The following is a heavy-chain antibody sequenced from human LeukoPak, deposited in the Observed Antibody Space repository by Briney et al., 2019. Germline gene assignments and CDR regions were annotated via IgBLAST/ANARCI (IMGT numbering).Heavy chain of an antibody. Sequence: PSETLSLTCTVSGGSISSYYWSWIRPPPGKGLEWIGYIYYSGSTNYNPSLKSRVTISVDTSKNQFSLKLSSVTAADTAVYYCARVFDSSSWYLMDYYYGMDVWGQGTTVTVSS. CDR3: ARVFDSSSWYLMDYYYGMDV. V-gene: IGHV4-59*01. CDR2: IYYSGST. J-gene: IGHJ6*02. D-gene: IGHD6-13*01. CDR1: GGSISSYY.